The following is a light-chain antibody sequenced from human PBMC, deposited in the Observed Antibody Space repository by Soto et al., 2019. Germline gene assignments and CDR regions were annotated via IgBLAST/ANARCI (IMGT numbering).Light chain of an antibody. CDR1: SSDVGGYNY. CDR3: CSYAGNSPYV. CDR2: DVS. V-gene: IGLV2-11*01. J-gene: IGLJ1*01. Sequence: HSVLAKPRSVSGSPGQSVTISCTGTSSDVGGYNYVSWYQQHPGKAPKLMIYDVSKRPSGVPDRFSGSKSGNTASLTISGLQAEDEADYYCCSYAGNSPYVFGTGTKVTVL.